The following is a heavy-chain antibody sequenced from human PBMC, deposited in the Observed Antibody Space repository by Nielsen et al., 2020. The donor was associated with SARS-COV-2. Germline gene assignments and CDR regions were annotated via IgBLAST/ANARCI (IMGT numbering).Heavy chain of an antibody. CDR3: ARVLEFGMDV. CDR1: GGSFSGYY. V-gene: IGHV4-34*01. Sequence: SETLSLTCAVYGGSFSGYYWSWIRQPPGKGLEWIGEINHRGSTNYNPSLKRRVTISVDTSKNQFSLKLSSVTAADTAVYYCARVLEFGMDVWGQGTTVTVSS. J-gene: IGHJ6*02. CDR2: INHRGST. D-gene: IGHD3-3*02.